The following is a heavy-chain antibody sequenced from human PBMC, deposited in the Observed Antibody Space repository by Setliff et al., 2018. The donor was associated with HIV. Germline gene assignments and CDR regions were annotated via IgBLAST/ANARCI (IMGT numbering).Heavy chain of an antibody. Sequence: SETLSLTCTVSGGSISPYYWSWIRQPPGRGLEWIGYISQSGSTYYNPSLKSRVTISVDRSKNQFSLKLSSVTAADTAVYYCARGPYYYNSSGQISAEYFQHWGQGTLVTVSS. CDR1: GGSISPYY. J-gene: IGHJ1*01. D-gene: IGHD3-22*01. CDR3: ARGPYYYNSSGQISAEYFQH. CDR2: ISQSGST. V-gene: IGHV4-4*09.